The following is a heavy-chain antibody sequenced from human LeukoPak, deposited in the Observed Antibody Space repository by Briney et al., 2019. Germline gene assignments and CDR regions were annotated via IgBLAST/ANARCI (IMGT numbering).Heavy chain of an antibody. V-gene: IGHV3-48*03. J-gene: IGHJ6*04. CDR2: IISSGSTI. CDR1: GFAFSSYE. Sequence: PGVRLRLSSAAAGFAFSSYEMNWARPAPGKGLGWGSCIISSGSTIYYADSVKGRFTISRDNAKNSLYLQMHSLRAEDTAVYYCAELGITMIGGVWGKGTTVTISS. D-gene: IGHD3-10*02. CDR3: AELGITMIGGV.